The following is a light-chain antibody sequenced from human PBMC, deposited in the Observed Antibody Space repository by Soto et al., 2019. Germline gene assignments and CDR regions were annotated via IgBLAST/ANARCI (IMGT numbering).Light chain of an antibody. J-gene: IGKJ1*01. Sequence: PTGQFVLPQSPATLSFSAGQSLTARYLAWYQVKPGQAPRLLIYGASGRATGISARFIGSGSGTEFTLTISSLQPDDFATYYCQQYNSYWTFGQGTKVDIK. CDR3: QQYNSYWT. CDR1: QSLTARY. CDR2: GAS. V-gene: IGKV3-20*01.